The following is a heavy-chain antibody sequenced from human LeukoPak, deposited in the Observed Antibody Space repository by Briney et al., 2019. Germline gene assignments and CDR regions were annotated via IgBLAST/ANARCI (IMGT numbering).Heavy chain of an antibody. CDR2: IYSSGTT. CDR3: ARDLTMFGEFDY. CDR1: GDSISGYY. J-gene: IGHJ4*02. Sequence: SETLSLTCTVSGDSISGYYWSWIRQPAGKGLEWIGRIYSSGTTNYNPSLKSRVTMSVDTSKNQFSLKLSSVTAADTAVYYCARDLTMFGEFDYWGQGTLVTVSS. V-gene: IGHV4-4*07. D-gene: IGHD3-10*02.